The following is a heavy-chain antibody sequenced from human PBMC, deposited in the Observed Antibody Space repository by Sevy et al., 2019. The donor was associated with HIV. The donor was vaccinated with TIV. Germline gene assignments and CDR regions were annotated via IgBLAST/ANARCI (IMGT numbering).Heavy chain of an antibody. CDR1: GVTLSGYW. J-gene: IGHJ4*02. Sequence: GGSLRLSCAASGVTLSGYWMSWIRQTPGKGLERVANIKFDGSATVYVDSVKGRFIIYRDNAKNSLYLQMNRLTADDTAFYYCARDRTCCAGCYYFDYWGQGVLVTVSS. V-gene: IGHV3-7*01. D-gene: IGHD2-2*01. CDR3: ARDRTCCAGCYYFDY. CDR2: IKFDGSAT.